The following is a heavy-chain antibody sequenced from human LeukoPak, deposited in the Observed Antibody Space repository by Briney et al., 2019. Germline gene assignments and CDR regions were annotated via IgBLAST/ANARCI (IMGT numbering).Heavy chain of an antibody. CDR1: GGSFSTYY. Sequence: SETLSLTCTVSGGSFSTYYWSWIRQPAGKGLEWIGHIYTSGTTNYNPSLKSRVTMSVDTSKNQFSLKLSSVTAADTAVYYCARERYDLSGYYYYMDVWGKGTTVTISS. J-gene: IGHJ6*03. CDR3: ARERYDLSGYYYYMDV. V-gene: IGHV4-4*07. CDR2: IYTSGTT. D-gene: IGHD5-12*01.